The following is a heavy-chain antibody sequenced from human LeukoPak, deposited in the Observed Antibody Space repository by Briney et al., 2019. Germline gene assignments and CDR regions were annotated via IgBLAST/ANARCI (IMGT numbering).Heavy chain of an antibody. CDR3: ARGDRGDILTGYYDGRFDY. Sequence: PSETLSLTCTVSGGSISSYYWSRIRQPPGKGLEWIAYIYYSGSTNYNPSLKSRVTISVDTSKNQFSLKLSSVTAADTAVYYFARGDRGDILTGYYDGRFDYWGQGTLVTVSS. J-gene: IGHJ4*02. D-gene: IGHD3-9*01. CDR1: GGSISSYY. CDR2: IYYSGST. V-gene: IGHV4-59*08.